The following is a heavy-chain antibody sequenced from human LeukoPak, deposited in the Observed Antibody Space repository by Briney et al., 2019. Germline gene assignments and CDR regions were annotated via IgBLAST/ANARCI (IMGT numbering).Heavy chain of an antibody. Sequence: GGSLRLSCSASGFTFSSYSMHWVRQAPGKGLEYVSAISSNGGSTYYAASVKGRFTICRDNSKNTLYLQMSSLRAEDTAVYYCATYYYGSGSSDYWGQGTLVTVSS. CDR2: ISSNGGST. J-gene: IGHJ4*02. CDR3: ATYYYGSGSSDY. CDR1: GFTFSSYS. V-gene: IGHV3-64D*06. D-gene: IGHD3-10*01.